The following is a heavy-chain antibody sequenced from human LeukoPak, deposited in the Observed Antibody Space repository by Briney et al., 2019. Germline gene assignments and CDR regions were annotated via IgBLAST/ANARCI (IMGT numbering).Heavy chain of an antibody. CDR3: ARDLAAGLGYYGMDV. CDR1: GYTFTGYY. CDR2: INPNSGGT. Sequence: ASVKVSCKASGYTFTGYYMHWVRQAPGQGLEWMGRINPNSGGTNYAQKFQGRVTMTRDTSISTAYMELSRLRSDDTAVYYCARDLAAGLGYYGMDVWGQGTTVTVSS. J-gene: IGHJ6*02. V-gene: IGHV1-2*06. D-gene: IGHD6-19*01.